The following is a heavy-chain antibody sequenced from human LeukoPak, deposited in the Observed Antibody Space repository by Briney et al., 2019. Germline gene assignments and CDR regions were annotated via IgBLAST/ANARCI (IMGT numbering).Heavy chain of an antibody. CDR2: ISYDGSNK. J-gene: IGHJ4*02. CDR1: GFTFSSYA. D-gene: IGHD6-19*01. CDR3: ARDPSGWDYFDY. Sequence: GGSLRLSCTASGFTFSSYAMHWVRQAPGKGLEWVAVISYDGSNKYYANSVKGRFTISRDNSKNTLYLQMNSLRAEDTAMYYCARDPSGWDYFDYWGQGTLVTVSS. V-gene: IGHV3-30-3*01.